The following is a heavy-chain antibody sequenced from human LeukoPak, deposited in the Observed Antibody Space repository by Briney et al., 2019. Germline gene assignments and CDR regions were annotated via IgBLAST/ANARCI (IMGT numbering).Heavy chain of an antibody. V-gene: IGHV1-46*01. Sequence: GASVKVSCKASGYTFTSYGISWVRQAPGQGLEWMGIINPSGDSTSYAQKFQGRVTMTRDMSTSTVYMELSSLRSEDTAVYYCARARSGYFGRFDYWGQGTLVTVSS. CDR1: GYTFTSYG. D-gene: IGHD3-3*01. J-gene: IGHJ4*02. CDR2: INPSGDST. CDR3: ARARSGYFGRFDY.